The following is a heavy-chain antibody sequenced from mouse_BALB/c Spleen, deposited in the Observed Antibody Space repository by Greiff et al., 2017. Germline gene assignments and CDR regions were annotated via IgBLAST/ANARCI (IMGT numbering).Heavy chain of an antibody. J-gene: IGHJ4*01. CDR3: ARHRVLRHYAMDY. Sequence: EVKLVESGGGLVKPGGSLKLSCAASGFTFSSYAMSWVRQTPEKRLEWVATISSGGSYTYYPDSVKGRFTISRDNAKNTLYLQMSSLRSEDTAMYYCARHRVLRHYAMDYWGQGTSVTVSS. D-gene: IGHD2-4*01. CDR2: ISSGGSYT. CDR1: GFTFSSYA. V-gene: IGHV5-9-3*01.